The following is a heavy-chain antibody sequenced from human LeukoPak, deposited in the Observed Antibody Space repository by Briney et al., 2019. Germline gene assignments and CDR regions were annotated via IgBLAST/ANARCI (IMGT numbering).Heavy chain of an antibody. CDR3: ARYYGSGSYGNWFDP. D-gene: IGHD3-10*01. Sequence: NPSETLSLTCAVYGGSFSGYYWSWIRQPPGKELEWIGEINHSGSTNYNPSLKSRVSISVDTSKNQFSLKLTSVTAADTAVFYCARYYGSGSYGNWFDPWGQGTLVTVSS. J-gene: IGHJ5*02. CDR2: INHSGST. V-gene: IGHV4-34*01. CDR1: GGSFSGYY.